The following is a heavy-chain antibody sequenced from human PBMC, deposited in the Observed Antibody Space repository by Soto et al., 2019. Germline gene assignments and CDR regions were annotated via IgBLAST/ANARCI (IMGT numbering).Heavy chain of an antibody. Sequence: PGGSLRLSCAAYGFTFSSYAMHWVRQAPGKGLEWVAVISYDGSNKYYADSVKGRFTISRGNSKNTLYLQMNSLRAEDTAVYYCARGSYYYDSSAPWSPFDYWGQGTLVTVSS. J-gene: IGHJ4*02. CDR1: GFTFSSYA. V-gene: IGHV3-30-3*01. CDR3: ARGSYYYDSSAPWSPFDY. D-gene: IGHD3-22*01. CDR2: ISYDGSNK.